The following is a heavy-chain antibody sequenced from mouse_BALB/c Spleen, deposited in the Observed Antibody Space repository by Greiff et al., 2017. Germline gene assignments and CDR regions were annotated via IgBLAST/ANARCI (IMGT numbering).Heavy chain of an antibody. CDR3: ARGDPYYFDY. CDR2: ISSGSSTI. D-gene: IGHD3-3*01. CDR1: GFTFSSFG. J-gene: IGHJ2*01. Sequence: EVNVVESGGGLVQPGGSRKLSCAASGFTFSSFGMHWVRQAPEKGLEWVAYISSGSSTIYYADTVKGRFTISRDNPKNTLFLQMTSLRSEDTALYYCARGDPYYFDYWGQGTTLTVSA. V-gene: IGHV5-17*02.